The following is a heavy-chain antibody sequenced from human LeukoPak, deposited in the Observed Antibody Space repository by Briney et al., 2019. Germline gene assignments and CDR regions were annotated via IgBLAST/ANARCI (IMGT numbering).Heavy chain of an antibody. D-gene: IGHD5-18*01. J-gene: IGHJ4*02. CDR2: ISYDGKKS. Sequence: GGSLRLSCAASGFSFNSYDMHWVRQAPGKGLEWVAVISYDGKKSYYADSVKGRFTISRDNSKNTLYLQMNSLRAEDTAVYYCANERGYNYGYSFDYWGQGTLVTVSS. CDR3: ANERGYNYGYSFDY. CDR1: GFSFNSYD. V-gene: IGHV3-30-3*02.